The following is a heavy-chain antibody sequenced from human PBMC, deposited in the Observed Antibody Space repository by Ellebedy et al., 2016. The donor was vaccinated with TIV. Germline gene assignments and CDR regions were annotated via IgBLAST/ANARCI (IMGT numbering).Heavy chain of an antibody. D-gene: IGHD6-19*01. CDR3: AGGQKWLAFDH. CDR2: IYDGGST. J-gene: IGHJ4*02. V-gene: IGHV3-53*01. CDR1: GFTVSSNY. Sequence: GESLKISCAASGFTVSSNYMNWVRQSPGKGLEWVSVIYDGGSTNYADSVKGRFTISRDNSKNTRYLQMDSLRAEDTAVYYCAGGQKWLAFDHWGQGTLVTVSS.